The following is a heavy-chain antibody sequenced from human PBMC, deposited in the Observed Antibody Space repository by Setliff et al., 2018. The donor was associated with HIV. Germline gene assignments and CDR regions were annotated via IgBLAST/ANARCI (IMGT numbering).Heavy chain of an antibody. V-gene: IGHV1-18*01. D-gene: IGHD1-26*01. Sequence: GASVKVSCKASGYSPGNYGIAWVRQARGQGLEWLGWISVNTSDVFYAQTFQGRVTMTADASTGTVHMGLRGLTFDDSAIYFCAYRRGGWELRVWGQGTSVTVSS. CDR1: GYSPGNYG. CDR3: AYRRGGWELRV. J-gene: IGHJ4*02. CDR2: ISVNTSDV.